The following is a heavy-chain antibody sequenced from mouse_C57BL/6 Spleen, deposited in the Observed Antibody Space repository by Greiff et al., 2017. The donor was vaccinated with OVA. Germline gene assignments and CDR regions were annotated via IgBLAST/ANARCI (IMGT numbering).Heavy chain of an antibody. V-gene: IGHV1-4*01. J-gene: IGHJ4*01. CDR3: ARGGGSDYYAMDY. CDR2: INPSSGYT. Sequence: QVQLQQSGAELARPGASVKMSCKASGYTFTSYTMHWVKQRPGQGLEWIGYINPSSGYTKYNQKFKDKATLTADKSSSTAYMQLSSLTSEDSAVYYCARGGGSDYYAMDYWGQGTSVTVSS. CDR1: GYTFTSYT.